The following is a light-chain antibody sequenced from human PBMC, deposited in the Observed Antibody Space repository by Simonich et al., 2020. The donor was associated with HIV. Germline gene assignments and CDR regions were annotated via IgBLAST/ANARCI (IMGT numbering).Light chain of an antibody. J-gene: IGLJ3*02. CDR3: SSYTSSSTLV. CDR2: DVS. Sequence: QSALTQPASVSGSPGQSVTISCTGTSSDVAGYDFVSWYQQHPGKAPKLIIYDVSKRPSGVPDRFSGSKSGNTASLTISGLQAEDEADYYCSSYTSSSTLVFGGGTKLTVL. CDR1: SSDVAGYDF. V-gene: IGLV2-11*01.